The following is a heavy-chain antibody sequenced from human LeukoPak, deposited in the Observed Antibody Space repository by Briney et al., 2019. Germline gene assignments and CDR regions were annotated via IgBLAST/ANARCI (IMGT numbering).Heavy chain of an antibody. V-gene: IGHV3-48*04. CDR2: ISSSGSTI. Sequence: GSLRLSCAASGFTSSSYGMHWVRQAPGKGLEWVSYISSSGSTIYCADSVKGRFTISRDNAKNSLYLQMNSLRAEDTAVYYCAELGITMIGGVWGKGTTVTISS. CDR3: AELGITMIGGV. CDR1: GFTSSSYG. D-gene: IGHD3-10*02. J-gene: IGHJ6*04.